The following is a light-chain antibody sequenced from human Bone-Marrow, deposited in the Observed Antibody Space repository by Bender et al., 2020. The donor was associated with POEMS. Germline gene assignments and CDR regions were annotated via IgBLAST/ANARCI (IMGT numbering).Light chain of an antibody. CDR3: SAYTDSSTQV. V-gene: IGLV2-14*01. J-gene: IGLJ3*02. Sequence: QSALTQPASVSGSPGQSITISCTGTSSDVGGYKFVSWYQQHPGEAPKLMIYDVTNRPSGVSDRFSGSKSGNTASLTISGLQSEDEADYYCSAYTDSSTQVFGGGTKVTVL. CDR2: DVT. CDR1: SSDVGGYKF.